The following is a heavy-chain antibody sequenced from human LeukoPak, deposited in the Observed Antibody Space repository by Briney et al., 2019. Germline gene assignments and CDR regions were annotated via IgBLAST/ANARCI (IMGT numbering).Heavy chain of an antibody. V-gene: IGHV1-8*01. CDR2: MNPNSGFT. Sequence: GASVKVSCKASGYTFTNYDTNWVRQATGQGLEWMGYMNPNSGFTTYAQKFQGRVTMTRDTSISTAYMELSSLRSDDTAVYYCARVPRELGAYWGQGTLVTVSS. CDR3: ARVPRELGAY. CDR1: GYTFTNYD. D-gene: IGHD3-16*01. J-gene: IGHJ4*02.